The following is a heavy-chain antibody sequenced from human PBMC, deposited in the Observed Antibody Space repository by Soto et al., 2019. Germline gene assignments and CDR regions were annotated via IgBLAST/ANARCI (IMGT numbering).Heavy chain of an antibody. CDR3: ARGVGSSPPQY. D-gene: IGHD1-26*01. CDR1: VGSVTVHY. J-gene: IGHJ4*02. V-gene: IGHV4-59*02. CDR2: IYASGSP. Sequence: PSQTLSLACTISVGSVTVHYWRWIRQSTGQGLECIGYIYASGSPCYNPTLRSRVTITADTSKNQISLKLTSPTAADTAVYYCARGVGSSPPQYWGRGTLVTVSS.